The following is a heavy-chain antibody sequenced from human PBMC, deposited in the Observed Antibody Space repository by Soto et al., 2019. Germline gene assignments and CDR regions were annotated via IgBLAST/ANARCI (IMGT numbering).Heavy chain of an antibody. Sequence: PGGSLRLSCAVSGFTFSNYGMHWVRQAPGQGLEWVSGISYDGSNENYADSVKGRFAISRDNSKNTLYLQMNSLGGEDTAVYYCAKMGATKDFDYWGQGTLVTVSS. CDR1: GFTFSNYG. D-gene: IGHD1-26*01. J-gene: IGHJ4*02. CDR3: AKMGATKDFDY. CDR2: ISYDGSNE. V-gene: IGHV3-30*18.